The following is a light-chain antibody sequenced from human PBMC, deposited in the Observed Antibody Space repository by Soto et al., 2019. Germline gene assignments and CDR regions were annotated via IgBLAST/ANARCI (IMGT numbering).Light chain of an antibody. CDR2: DVS. V-gene: IGLV2-14*03. Sequence: QSVLTQPASVSGSPGQSITISCTGTSSDVGGYNYVSWYQHHPGKAPKLMIYDVSNRPSGVSNRFSGSKSGNTASLIISGRQAEDEADYYCSSYTSSSTLSNNVFGTGTKLTVL. CDR3: SSYTSSSTLSNNV. J-gene: IGLJ1*01. CDR1: SSDVGGYNY.